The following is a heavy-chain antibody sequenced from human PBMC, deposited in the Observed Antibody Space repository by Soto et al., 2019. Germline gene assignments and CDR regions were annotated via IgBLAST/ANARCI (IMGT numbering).Heavy chain of an antibody. CDR3: AKGLINGRWYAED. CDR1: GFTFSSCV. V-gene: IGHV3-23*01. D-gene: IGHD6-13*01. J-gene: IGHJ4*02. Sequence: EVHLLESGGGLVHPGESLRLSCGASGFTFSSCVMTWVRQAPGKGLEWVSCITDSGTGTYNADSVKGRFTISRDNSKNTMYLQMNNLRAEDTGVYYCAKGLINGRWYAEDWGQGTLVTVSS. CDR2: ITDSGTGT.